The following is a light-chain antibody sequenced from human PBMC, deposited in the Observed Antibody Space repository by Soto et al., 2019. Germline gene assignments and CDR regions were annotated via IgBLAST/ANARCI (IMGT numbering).Light chain of an antibody. CDR2: GAS. V-gene: IGKV3-20*01. J-gene: IGKJ4*01. CDR3: QQYCSSPPT. CDR1: QSVSKNF. Sequence: EIVLTQSPGTLSLSPGERATLSCRASQSVSKNFLAWYQQKPVQAPRLLISGASNRATGIPDRFSGSWSGTDFSLTIDRLEPEDLAVYFCQQYCSSPPTFGGGTNVAIK.